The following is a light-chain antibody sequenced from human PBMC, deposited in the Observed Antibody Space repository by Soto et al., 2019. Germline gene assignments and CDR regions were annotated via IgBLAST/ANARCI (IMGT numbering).Light chain of an antibody. CDR2: EAS. J-gene: IGKJ1*01. CDR1: QNISNW. V-gene: IGKV1-5*01. CDR3: LHYNTFSQT. Sequence: DIRMTQSPSTLSASVGDRVTINCRASQNISNWLAWYQQKSGKAPKVLIYEASSLHSGVPSRFSGSGSGTEFTLAISSLQPDDFATSYCLHYNTFSQTFGQGTKVEIK.